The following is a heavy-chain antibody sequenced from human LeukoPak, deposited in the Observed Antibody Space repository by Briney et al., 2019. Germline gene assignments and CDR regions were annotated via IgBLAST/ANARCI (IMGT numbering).Heavy chain of an antibody. CDR2: IYYSGST. D-gene: IGHD7-27*01. J-gene: IGHJ6*03. CDR3: ARVGNGQYYYYYYYMDV. V-gene: IGHV4-59*12. CDR1: GGSISSYS. Sequence: SETLSLTCTVSGGSISSYSWSWIRQPPGKGLEWIGYIYYSGSTYYNPSLKSRVTISVDTSKNQFSLKLSSVTAADTAVYYCARVGNGQYYYYYYYMDVWGKGTTVTVSS.